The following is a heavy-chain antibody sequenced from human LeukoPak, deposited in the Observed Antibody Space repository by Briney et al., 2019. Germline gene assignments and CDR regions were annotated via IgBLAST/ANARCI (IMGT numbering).Heavy chain of an antibody. CDR2: INWNGGST. Sequence: PGGSLRLSCAASGFTFNSYSMNWIRQAPGKGLEWVSGINWNGGSTGYADSVKGRFTISRDNAKNSLYLQMNSLRAEDTALYYCARVNYGSGSYTYYFDYWGQGTLVTVSS. CDR1: GFTFNSYS. V-gene: IGHV3-20*04. CDR3: ARVNYGSGSYTYYFDY. J-gene: IGHJ4*02. D-gene: IGHD3-10*01.